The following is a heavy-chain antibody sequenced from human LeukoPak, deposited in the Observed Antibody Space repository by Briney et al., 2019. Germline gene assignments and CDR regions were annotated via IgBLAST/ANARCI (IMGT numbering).Heavy chain of an antibody. Sequence: PGGSLRLSCAASGFTVSSNYMSWVRQAPGKGLEWVSVIYSGGSTYYADSVKGRFTISRDNSKNTLYLQMNSLRAEDTAVYYCARAQDPYYDILTGFGYWGQGTLVTVSS. V-gene: IGHV3-53*01. D-gene: IGHD3-9*01. CDR2: IYSGGST. J-gene: IGHJ4*02. CDR1: GFTVSSNY. CDR3: ARAQDPYYDILTGFGY.